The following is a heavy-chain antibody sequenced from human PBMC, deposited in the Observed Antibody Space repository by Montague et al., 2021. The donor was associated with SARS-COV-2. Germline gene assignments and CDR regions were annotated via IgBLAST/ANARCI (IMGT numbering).Heavy chain of an antibody. V-gene: IGHV4-31*03. CDR2: IYYSGST. Sequence: TLSLTCTVSGGSISSGGYYWSWIRQHPGKGLEWIGYIYYSGSTXYKPSLKSRVTISVDTSKNQFSLKLGSVTAADTAVYYCARARITMIVVVNAFDIWGQGTMVTVSS. J-gene: IGHJ3*02. D-gene: IGHD3-22*01. CDR1: GGSISSGGYY. CDR3: ARARITMIVVVNAFDI.